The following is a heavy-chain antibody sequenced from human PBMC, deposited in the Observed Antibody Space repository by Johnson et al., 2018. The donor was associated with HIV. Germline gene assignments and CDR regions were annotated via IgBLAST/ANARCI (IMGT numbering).Heavy chain of an antibody. V-gene: IGHV3-30*14. CDR2: ISYDGSNK. D-gene: IGHD3-10*01. CDR3: ARGPLLWRAFDI. CDR1: GFTFSSYA. Sequence: QVQLVESGGGVVRPGGSLRLSCAASGFTFSSYAMHWVRQAPGKGLEWVAVISYDGSNKYYADSVKGRFTISRDNSKNTLYLQMNSLRAEDTAVYYCARGPLLWRAFDIWGQGTMVSVSS. J-gene: IGHJ3*02.